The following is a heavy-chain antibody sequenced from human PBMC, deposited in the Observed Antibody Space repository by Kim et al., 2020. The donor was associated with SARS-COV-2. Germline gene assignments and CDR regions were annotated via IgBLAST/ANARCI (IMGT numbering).Heavy chain of an antibody. J-gene: IGHJ6*02. D-gene: IGHD3-16*01. CDR1: GGSISSYY. V-gene: IGHV4-59*01. CDR2: IYHSGNT. Sequence: SETLSLTCTVSGGSISSYYWSWIRQPPGKGLEWIGYIYHSGNTYYNPSLKSRVTISIDTSKNQFSLKLRSVTAADTAVYYCARFTWSPYSYYGMDVWGQG. CDR3: ARFTWSPYSYYGMDV.